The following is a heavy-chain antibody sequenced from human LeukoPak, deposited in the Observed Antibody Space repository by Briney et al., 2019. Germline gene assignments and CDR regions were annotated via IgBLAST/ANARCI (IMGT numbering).Heavy chain of an antibody. V-gene: IGHV4-4*08. CDR2: IHNNGST. J-gene: IGHJ4*02. CDR3: VRPGQSNWWVYFNY. D-gene: IGHD2-15*01. CDR1: GGSSSTYY. Sequence: PSETLSLTCAVSGGSSSTYYWPWIRQPPGKGLEWIGYIHNNGSTNYNPSLKSRVTMSVDTSKNQFSLRLSSVTDADTAVYYCVRPGQSNWWVYFNYWGQGTVVTVSS.